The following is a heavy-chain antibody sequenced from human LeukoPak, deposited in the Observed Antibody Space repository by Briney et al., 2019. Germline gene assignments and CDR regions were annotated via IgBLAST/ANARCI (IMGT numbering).Heavy chain of an antibody. CDR1: GFSFITYG. CDR3: AKGLSGSYYYYMDV. Sequence: PGGSLRLSCAEFGFSFITYGMHWVRQAPGKGLEWVAFMSNDGSDKLYRDSVKGRVTISRDNSKNTLYLQMTRLRDDDTAVYFCAKGLSGSYYYYMDVWGKGTTVTVSS. V-gene: IGHV3-30*02. J-gene: IGHJ6*03. D-gene: IGHD1-26*01. CDR2: MSNDGSDK.